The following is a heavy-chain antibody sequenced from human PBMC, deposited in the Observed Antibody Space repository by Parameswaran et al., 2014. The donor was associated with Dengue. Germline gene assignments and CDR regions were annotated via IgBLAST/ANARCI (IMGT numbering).Heavy chain of an antibody. J-gene: IGHJ6*02. CDR2: INHSGST. V-gene: IGHV4-34*01. Sequence: WIRQPPGKGLEWIGEINHSGSTNYNPSLKSRVTISVDTSKNQFSLKLSSVTAADTAVYYCARRGLVVPAERGFYYYYGMDVWGQGTTVTVSS. CDR3: ARRGLVVPAERGFYYYYGMDV. D-gene: IGHD2-2*01.